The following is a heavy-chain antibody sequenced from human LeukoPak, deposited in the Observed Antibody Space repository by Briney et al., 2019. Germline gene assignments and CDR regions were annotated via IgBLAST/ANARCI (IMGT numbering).Heavy chain of an antibody. CDR1: GFTFDDYA. J-gene: IGHJ5*02. D-gene: IGHD2-2*01. CDR3: AKDLYCSSTSCYGHWFDP. CDR2: ISGDGGST. Sequence: GGSLRLSCAASGFTFDDYAMHWVRQDPGKGLEWVSLISGDGGSTYYADSVNGRFTISKDNSKNSLYLQMNSLRTEDTALYYCAKDLYCSSTSCYGHWFDPWGQGTLVTVSS. V-gene: IGHV3-43*02.